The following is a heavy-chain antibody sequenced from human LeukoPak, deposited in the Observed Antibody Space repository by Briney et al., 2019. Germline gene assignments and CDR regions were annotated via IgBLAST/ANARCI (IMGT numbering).Heavy chain of an antibody. D-gene: IGHD3-10*01. CDR3: ARDYYGSGAYYYYYMDV. CDR1: GFTVSGNY. V-gene: IGHV3-66*01. CDR2: TYGDGST. Sequence: GGSLRLSCAASGFTVSGNYMTWVRQAPGKGLEWVSVTYGDGSTSYADSVKDRFTISRDISKNTFFLQMNNLRAGDTAVYYCARDYYGSGAYYYYYMDVWGKGTTVTISS. J-gene: IGHJ6*03.